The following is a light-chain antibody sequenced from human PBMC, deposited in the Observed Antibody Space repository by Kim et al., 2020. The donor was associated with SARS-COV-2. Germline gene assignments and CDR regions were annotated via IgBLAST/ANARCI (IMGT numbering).Light chain of an antibody. Sequence: SYELTQPSSVSVSPGQTARITCSGDVLAKKYARWFQQKPGQAPVVVIYKDSERPSGIPERFSGSSSGTTVTLTISGVQVEDEADYYCYSAADNIGVFGGRTKLTVL. J-gene: IGLJ3*02. CDR3: YSAADNIGV. CDR1: VLAKKY. V-gene: IGLV3-27*01. CDR2: KDS.